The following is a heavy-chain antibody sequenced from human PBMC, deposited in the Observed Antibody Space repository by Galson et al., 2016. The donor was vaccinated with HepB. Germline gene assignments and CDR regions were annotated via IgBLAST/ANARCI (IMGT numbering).Heavy chain of an antibody. J-gene: IGHJ3*01. D-gene: IGHD3-22*01. CDR2: ISGSDSST. CDR3: AKVLDFDSSEGMDV. V-gene: IGHV3-23*01. Sequence: SLRLSCAASGFTFSSYAMSWVRQAPGKGLEWVSSISGSDSSTYYADSVKGRFTISRDNSKNTLFLQMNSLRAEDTAVYYCAKVLDFDSSEGMDVWGQGTMVTVSS. CDR1: GFTFSSYA.